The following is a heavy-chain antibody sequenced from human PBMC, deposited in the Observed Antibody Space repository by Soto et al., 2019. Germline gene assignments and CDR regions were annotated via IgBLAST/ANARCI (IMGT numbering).Heavy chain of an antibody. V-gene: IGHV4-31*03. CDR3: ARDAVAGSGYGWFDP. Sequence: QVQLQESGPGLVKPSQTLSLTCTVSGGSISSGGYYWSWIRQHPGKGLEWIGYIYYSGSTYYNPSLKVRVTISVDTSKNQFSRKLSSVAAADTAVYYCARDAVAGSGYGWFDPWGQGTLVTVSS. CDR2: IYYSGST. CDR1: GGSISSGGYY. J-gene: IGHJ5*02. D-gene: IGHD6-19*01.